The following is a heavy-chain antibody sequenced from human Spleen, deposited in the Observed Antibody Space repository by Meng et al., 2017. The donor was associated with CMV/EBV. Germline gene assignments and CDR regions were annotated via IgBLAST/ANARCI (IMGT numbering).Heavy chain of an antibody. J-gene: IGHJ5*02. CDR2: IYYHGTT. CDR3: ARVHEGWFDP. V-gene: IGHV4-59*02. CDR1: GASVTYYY. Sequence: SETLSLTCSVSGASVTYYYWSWIRQPPGKGLEWIGYIYYHGTTNYNPSLKSRVSMSVDTSENQFSLKLTSVTAADTAVYYCARVHEGWFDPWGQGTLVTVSS.